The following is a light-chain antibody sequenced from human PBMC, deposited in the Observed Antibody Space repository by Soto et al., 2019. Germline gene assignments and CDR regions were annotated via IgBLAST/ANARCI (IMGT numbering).Light chain of an antibody. Sequence: IVLTQSPGTLSLSPGEGATLSCRASQPVNSGYLAWYQQKPGQAPRLLMYGVSTRGTGIPDRFSGSGAGTDFTLNISRLEPGDFAVYYCQVYGSSPKTFGQGTKVEFK. V-gene: IGKV3-20*01. CDR1: QPVNSGY. CDR3: QVYGSSPKT. J-gene: IGKJ1*01. CDR2: GVS.